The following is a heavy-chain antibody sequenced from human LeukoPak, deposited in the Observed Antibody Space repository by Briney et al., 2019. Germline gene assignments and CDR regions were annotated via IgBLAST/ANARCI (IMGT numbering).Heavy chain of an antibody. CDR1: GFTFSSYS. Sequence: GGSLRLSCAASGFTFSSYSMNWVRQAPGKGLEWVSSISSSSSYIYYADSVKGRFTISRDNAKNSLYLQMNSLRSEDTAVYYCARDGALAYCGGDCYPDAFDIWGQGTMVTVSS. CDR3: ARDGALAYCGGDCYPDAFDI. D-gene: IGHD2-21*01. CDR2: ISSSSSYI. J-gene: IGHJ3*02. V-gene: IGHV3-21*01.